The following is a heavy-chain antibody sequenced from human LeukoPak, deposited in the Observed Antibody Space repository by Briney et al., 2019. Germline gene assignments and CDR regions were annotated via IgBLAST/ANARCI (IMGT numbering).Heavy chain of an antibody. CDR1: GGSISSSSYY. CDR3: ASYYNVVFDY. V-gene: IGHV4-39*01. J-gene: IGHJ4*02. Sequence: SETLSLTGTVSGGSISSSSYYWGWIRQPPGKGLEWIGSIYYSGSTYYNPSLKSRVTISVDTSKNQFSLKLSSVTAADTAVYYCASYYNVVFDYWGQGTLVTVSS. CDR2: IYYSGST. D-gene: IGHD3-10*01.